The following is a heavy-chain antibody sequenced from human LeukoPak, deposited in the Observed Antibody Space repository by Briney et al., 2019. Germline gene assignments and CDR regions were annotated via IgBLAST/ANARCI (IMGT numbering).Heavy chain of an antibody. CDR1: GFTFGDYY. CDR3: AREGSSSWYVDY. J-gene: IGHJ4*02. CDR2: SSGSSI. Sequence: GGSLRLSCAASGFTFGDYYMSWIRHAPGKGVEWVSYSSGSSIYYADFVKGRFTISRDNANNSLYLQMNSLRAEDTAVYYCAREGSSSWYVDYWGQGTLVTVSS. D-gene: IGHD6-13*01. V-gene: IGHV3-11*01.